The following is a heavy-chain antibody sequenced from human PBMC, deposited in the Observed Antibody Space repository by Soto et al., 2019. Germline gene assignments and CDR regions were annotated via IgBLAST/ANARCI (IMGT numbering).Heavy chain of an antibody. V-gene: IGHV4-39*01. CDR1: GGSISSSSYY. Sequence: QLQLQESGPGLVKPSETLSLTCTVSGGSISSSSYYWGWIRQPPGKGLEWIGSIYYSGSTYYNPSLKSRVTISVDTSKNQFSLKLSSVTAADTAVYYCARHGLRYFDWLLFTQPQDPDYYYGMDVWGQGTTVTVSS. D-gene: IGHD3-9*01. CDR2: IYYSGST. CDR3: ARHGLRYFDWLLFTQPQDPDYYYGMDV. J-gene: IGHJ6*02.